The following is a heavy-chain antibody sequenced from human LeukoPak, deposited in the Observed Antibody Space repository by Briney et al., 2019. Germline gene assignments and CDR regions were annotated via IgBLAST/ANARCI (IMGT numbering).Heavy chain of an antibody. CDR3: ARGPPPIEQWLVGRRGNWFDP. Sequence: ASVKVSCKASGYTFTSYARHWVPQAPGQRLEWMGWINAGNGNTKYSQKFQGRVTITRDTSASTAYMELSSLRSEDTAVYYCARGPPPIEQWLVGRRGNWFDPWGQGTLVTVSS. D-gene: IGHD6-19*01. CDR1: GYTFTSYA. CDR2: INAGNGNT. J-gene: IGHJ5*02. V-gene: IGHV1-3*01.